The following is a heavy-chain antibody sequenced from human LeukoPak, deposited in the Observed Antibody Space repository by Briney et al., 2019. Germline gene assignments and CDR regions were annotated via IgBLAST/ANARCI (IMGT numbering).Heavy chain of an antibody. D-gene: IGHD2-2*02. V-gene: IGHV1-2*02. CDR1: GYTFTGYY. J-gene: IGHJ5*02. CDR2: INPNSGGT. CDR3: ARVTGGRYCSTTSCYMRGWFDP. Sequence: ASVKVSCKASGYTFTGYYMHWVRQAPGQGLEWMGWINPNSGGTNYAQKFQGRVTMTRDTSINTAYMELSRLRSDDTAVYYCARVTGGRYCSTTSCYMRGWFDPWGQGTLVTVSS.